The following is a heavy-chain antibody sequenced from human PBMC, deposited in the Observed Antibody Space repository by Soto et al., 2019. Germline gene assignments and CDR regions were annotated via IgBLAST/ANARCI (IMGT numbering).Heavy chain of an antibody. CDR2: IYPGDSDT. CDR1: GYEFTNYW. V-gene: IGHV5-51*01. J-gene: IGHJ4*02. CDR3: ARAISGVTHPYHFDH. D-gene: IGHD3-3*01. Sequence: EVQLVQSRVEVRKPGEPLRISCQGSGYEFTNYWIGWVRQMPGGGLEWVGIIYPGDSDTRYSPSFRGRVTISADKSTSTAYLRWNSLQASDSAFFYCARAISGVTHPYHFDHWGQGTLVTVSS.